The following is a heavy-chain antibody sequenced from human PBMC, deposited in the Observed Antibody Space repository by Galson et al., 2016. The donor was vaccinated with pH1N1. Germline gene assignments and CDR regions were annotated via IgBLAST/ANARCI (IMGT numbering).Heavy chain of an antibody. CDR1: GGSISSGDSY. CDR3: ARRFLERFGGLPSDAFDF. Sequence: LSLTCTVSGGSISSGDSYWSWIRQHPGRGLEWIGHIYYSGSTYYNPSLKSRVTISVDTSKSQFSLKLRSVTAADTAVYYCARRFLERFGGLPSDAFDFWGQGTMVTVAS. J-gene: IGHJ3*01. CDR2: IYYSGST. V-gene: IGHV4-31*03. D-gene: IGHD3-3*01.